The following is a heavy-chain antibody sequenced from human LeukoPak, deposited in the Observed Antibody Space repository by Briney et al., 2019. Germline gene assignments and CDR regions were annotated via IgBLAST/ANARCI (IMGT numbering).Heavy chain of an antibody. CDR3: ARDLRSGFDY. V-gene: IGHV3-33*01. J-gene: IGHJ4*02. D-gene: IGHD3-10*01. Sequence: GGSLRHSCAASGFTFSTYALHWVRQTPGKGLEWVAVIWSDGRNKYYADSVEGRFTISRDNSKNTLYLQMNSLRAEDTAVYFCARDLRSGFDYWGQGTQVSVSS. CDR1: GFTFSTYA. CDR2: IWSDGRNK.